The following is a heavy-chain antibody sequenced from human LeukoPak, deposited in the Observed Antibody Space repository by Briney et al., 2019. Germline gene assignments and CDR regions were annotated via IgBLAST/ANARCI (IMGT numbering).Heavy chain of an antibody. D-gene: IGHD5-12*01. CDR1: GFTFSNAW. J-gene: IGHJ4*02. CDR3: AKDRPTWPIDY. Sequence: GGSLRLSCAASGFTFSNAWMSWVRQAPGKGLEWVSSVKGRFTISRDNSKNTMYLQMNSLRAEDTAVYYCAKDRPTWPIDYWGQGTLVTVSS. V-gene: IGHV3-23*01.